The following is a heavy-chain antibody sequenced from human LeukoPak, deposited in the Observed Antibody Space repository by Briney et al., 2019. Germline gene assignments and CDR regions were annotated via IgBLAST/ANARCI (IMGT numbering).Heavy chain of an antibody. CDR1: GYSFTTYG. J-gene: IGHJ4*02. CDR3: ARNVGDGYNYDY. D-gene: IGHD5-24*01. Sequence: ASVKVSCKASGYSFTTYGISWVRQAPGQGLEWMGWISAYNANTNYALKLQGRVTMTTDTSTSTAYMELRSLRSDDTAVYYCARNVGDGYNYDYWGQGTLVTVSS. CDR2: ISAYNANT. V-gene: IGHV1-18*01.